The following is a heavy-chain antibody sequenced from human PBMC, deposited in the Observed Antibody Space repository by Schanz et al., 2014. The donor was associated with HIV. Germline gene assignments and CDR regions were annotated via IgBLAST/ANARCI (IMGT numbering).Heavy chain of an antibody. Sequence: EVQLVESGGGVVQPGGSLRVSCRTSGFPFSKYGMAWVRQAPGKGLECVSAISQSASGAYYADSVKGRFTISRDNSENTLFLQVNSLRAEDTAVYYCSTSGYYPPDLWGRGTLVTVSS. CDR2: ISQSASGA. CDR1: GFPFSKYG. J-gene: IGHJ2*01. CDR3: STSGYYPPDL. D-gene: IGHD3-3*01. V-gene: IGHV3-23*04.